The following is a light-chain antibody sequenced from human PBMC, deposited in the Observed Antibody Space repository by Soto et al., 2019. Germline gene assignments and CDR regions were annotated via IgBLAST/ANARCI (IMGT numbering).Light chain of an antibody. V-gene: IGLV2-14*01. J-gene: IGLJ1*01. Sequence: QSALTQPASVSGSPGQSITISCTGTSSDVGGYNYVSWYQQHPGKAPKLMIYEVSNRPSGVSNRFSGSKSGNTASLTISGLQAEDESAYYCSSHTGSSPYLFGSGTKLTVL. CDR3: SSHTGSSPYL. CDR2: EVS. CDR1: SSDVGGYNY.